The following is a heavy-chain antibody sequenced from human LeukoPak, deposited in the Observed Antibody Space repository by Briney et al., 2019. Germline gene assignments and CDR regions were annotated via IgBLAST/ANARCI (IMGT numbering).Heavy chain of an antibody. CDR3: ARPNIPDYYDSSGYYWGFDY. V-gene: IGHV1-18*01. Sequence: ASVKVSCKASGYTFTSYGISWVRQAPGQGLEWMGWISAYNGNTNYAQKLQGRVTMTTDTSTSTAYMELRSLRSDDTAVYYCARPNIPDYYDSSGYYWGFDYWGQGTLVTVSS. D-gene: IGHD3-22*01. CDR1: GYTFTSYG. CDR2: ISAYNGNT. J-gene: IGHJ4*02.